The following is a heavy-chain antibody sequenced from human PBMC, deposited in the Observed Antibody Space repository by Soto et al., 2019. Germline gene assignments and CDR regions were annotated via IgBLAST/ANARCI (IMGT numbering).Heavy chain of an antibody. CDR1: GGSISSYY. V-gene: IGHV4-59*01. CDR2: IYYSGST. D-gene: IGHD5-18*01. Sequence: QVQLQESGPGLVKPSETLSLTCTVSGGSISSYYWRWIRQPPGKGLEWIGYIYYSGSTNYNPSLKSRLTISVDTSKNQFALKLSSVTAADTAVYYCARGWIQLWDYYDMDVWGKGTTVTVSS. CDR3: ARGWIQLWDYYDMDV. J-gene: IGHJ6*03.